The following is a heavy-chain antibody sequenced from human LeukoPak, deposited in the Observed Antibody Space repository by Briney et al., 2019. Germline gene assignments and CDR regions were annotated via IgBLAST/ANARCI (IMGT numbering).Heavy chain of an antibody. CDR2: IYYSGST. V-gene: IGHV4-39*01. CDR3: ARSDYYDSSAFDY. J-gene: IGHJ4*02. Sequence: GSLRLSCAASGFTFSNYALNWVRQPPGKGLEWIGSIYYSGSTYYNPSLKSRVTISVDTSKNQFSLKLSSVTAADTAVYYCARSDYYDSSAFDYWGQGTLVTVSS. D-gene: IGHD3-22*01. CDR1: GFTFSNYA.